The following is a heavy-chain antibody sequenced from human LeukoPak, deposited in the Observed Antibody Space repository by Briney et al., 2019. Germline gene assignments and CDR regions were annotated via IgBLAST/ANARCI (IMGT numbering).Heavy chain of an antibody. CDR2: ISPDGNIE. Sequence: PGGSLRLSCAASGFTFTTFGIHWVRQAPGKGLEWVAAISPDGNIEYYTDSVKGRFTISRDNSKNMIYLQMNSLRGEDSAVYYCAKINNDDDYWGQGTPVTVSS. J-gene: IGHJ4*02. D-gene: IGHD1/OR15-1a*01. CDR1: GFTFTTFG. V-gene: IGHV3-30*18. CDR3: AKINNDDDY.